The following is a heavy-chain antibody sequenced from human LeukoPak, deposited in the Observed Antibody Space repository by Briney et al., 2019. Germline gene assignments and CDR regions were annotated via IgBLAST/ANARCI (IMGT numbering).Heavy chain of an antibody. CDR2: IYYSGST. CDR1: GGSISSYY. Sequence: SETLSLTCTVSGGSISSYYWSWIRQPPGKGLEWIGYIYYSGSTNYNPSLKSRVTISVDTSKNQFSLKLSSVTAADTAVYYCARHGTWFGEVHYWGQGTLVTVSS. J-gene: IGHJ4*02. CDR3: ARHGTWFGEVHY. D-gene: IGHD3-10*01. V-gene: IGHV4-59*08.